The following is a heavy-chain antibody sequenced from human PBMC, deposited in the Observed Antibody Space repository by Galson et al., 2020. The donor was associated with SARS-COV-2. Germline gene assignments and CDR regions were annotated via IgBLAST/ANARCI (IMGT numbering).Heavy chain of an antibody. V-gene: IGHV2-70*17. CDR1: GFSLSTSRMC. J-gene: IGHJ2*01. Sequence: ESGPTQAKPTQTLTLTCTFPGFSLSTSRMCVSWIRQPPGTALEWPTRSDLDEDKFYSTSMKTRLTISKDTSKNQVVLTMTNMDPVDTATYYCARIRPKAVGTTYWYFDLWGRGTLVTVSS. CDR2: SDLDEDK. D-gene: IGHD6-13*01. CDR3: ARIRPKAVGTTYWYFDL.